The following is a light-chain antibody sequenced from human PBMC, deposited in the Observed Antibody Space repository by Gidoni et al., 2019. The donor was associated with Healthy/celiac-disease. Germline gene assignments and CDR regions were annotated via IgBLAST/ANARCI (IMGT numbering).Light chain of an antibody. CDR1: QGISSY. CDR3: QQLNSYPRT. J-gene: IGKJ1*01. CDR2: AAS. V-gene: IGKV1-9*01. Sequence: DIQLTQSPSFLSASVGDRVTITCRASQGISSYLAWYQQKPGKAPKLLIYAASTLQSGVPSRFSGRGSGTEFTLTISSLQPEDFATYYCQQLNSYPRTFXXXTKVEIK.